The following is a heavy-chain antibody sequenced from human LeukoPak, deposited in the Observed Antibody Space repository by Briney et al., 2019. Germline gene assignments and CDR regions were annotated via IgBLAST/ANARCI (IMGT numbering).Heavy chain of an antibody. J-gene: IGHJ4*02. CDR2: INHSGST. CDR3: ARSAAALLDY. D-gene: IGHD2-2*01. Sequence: PSETLSLTCAVSGGSFSGYYWSWIRQPPGKGLEWVGEINHSGSTNYNPSLKSRVNISVDTSKHQCSLMLSSVTAAYTAVYYCARSAAALLDYWGQGTLVTVSS. CDR1: GGSFSGYY. V-gene: IGHV4-34*01.